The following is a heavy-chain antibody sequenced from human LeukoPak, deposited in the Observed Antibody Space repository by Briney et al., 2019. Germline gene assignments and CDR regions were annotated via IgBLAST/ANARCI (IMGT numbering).Heavy chain of an antibody. D-gene: IGHD5-24*01. CDR3: AKKSRDGYNPFDY. V-gene: IGHV3-23*01. CDR2: ISSSGESP. Sequence: QSGGSLRLSCAASGFTFSRYAMSWVRQAPGKGLEWVCGISSSGESPYYADSVEGRFTISRDNSKNTLYLEINSLRAEDTAVYYCAKKSRDGYNPFDYLGQGTLVTVSS. J-gene: IGHJ4*02. CDR1: GFTFSRYA.